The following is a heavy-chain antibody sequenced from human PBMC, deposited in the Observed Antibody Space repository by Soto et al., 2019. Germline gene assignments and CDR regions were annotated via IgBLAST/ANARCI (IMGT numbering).Heavy chain of an antibody. J-gene: IGHJ4*02. D-gene: IGHD5-12*01. CDR1: GYTFTTFG. V-gene: IGHV1-18*04. CDR2: ISTSTGNT. Sequence: QVQLVQSGGEVKKPGASVKVSCKASGYTFTTFGITWVRQAPGQGLEWMGWISTSTGNTNYAQKLQGRVTLTTDTSTRTDYLELRSLTSDDTAVYYCARSPRVIVAAKGTLDYWGQGTLVTVSS. CDR3: ARSPRVIVAAKGTLDY.